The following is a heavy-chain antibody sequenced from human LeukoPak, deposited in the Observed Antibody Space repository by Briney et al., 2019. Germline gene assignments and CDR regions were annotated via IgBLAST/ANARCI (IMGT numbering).Heavy chain of an antibody. Sequence: GGSLRLSCAASGFTFSSYAMHWVRQAPGKGLKWVAFIQYDGSNKYYAESVKGRFTISRDNSKNTLYLQMNSLRAEDTAVYYCAKSGVRLNQYYFDYWGQGTQVTVSS. V-gene: IGHV3-30*02. CDR1: GFTFSSYA. J-gene: IGHJ4*02. CDR2: IQYDGSNK. CDR3: AKSGVRLNQYYFDY. D-gene: IGHD2-8*01.